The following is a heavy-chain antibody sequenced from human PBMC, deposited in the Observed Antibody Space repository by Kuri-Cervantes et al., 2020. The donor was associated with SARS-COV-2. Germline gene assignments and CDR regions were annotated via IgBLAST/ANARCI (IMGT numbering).Heavy chain of an antibody. V-gene: IGHV3-15*01. D-gene: IGHD4-11*01. CDR3: TTLTTVTTALNYYYYYMDV. Sequence: GESLKISCTASGFTFGDYAMSWVRQAPGKGLEWVGRIKSKTDGGTTDYAAPVKGRFTISRDDSKNTLYLQMNSLKTEDTAVYYCTTLTTVTTALNYYYYYMDVWGKGTTVTVSS. CDR2: IKSKTDGGTT. CDR1: GFTFGDYA. J-gene: IGHJ6*03.